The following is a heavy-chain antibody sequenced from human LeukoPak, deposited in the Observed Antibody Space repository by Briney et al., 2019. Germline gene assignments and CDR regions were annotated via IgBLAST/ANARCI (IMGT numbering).Heavy chain of an antibody. Sequence: GGSLRLSCVSSGFIFTNYWMHWVRQVPGKGPVWVGRIDKEGSAAFYAESVKGRFAISRDNVKSTVYLQMSSLTAEDTAVYHCARGGYSGSYYRFDWGQGTLVTVSS. V-gene: IGHV3-74*01. D-gene: IGHD1-26*01. CDR3: ARGGYSGSYYRFD. J-gene: IGHJ4*02. CDR2: IDKEGSAA. CDR1: GFIFTNYW.